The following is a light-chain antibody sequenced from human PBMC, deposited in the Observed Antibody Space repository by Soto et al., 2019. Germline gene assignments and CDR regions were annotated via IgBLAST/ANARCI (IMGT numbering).Light chain of an antibody. V-gene: IGKV3-11*01. CDR1: QSVRNY. Sequence: EIVLTQSPATLSLSPGDRATLSCRASQSVRNYLAWYQQKPGQAPRLLIYDASSRAIGIPARFSGSGSGTDFTLTISSLEPEDFAVYYCQQRNTWPPGYSFGQGTKVEIK. CDR3: QQRNTWPPGYS. CDR2: DAS. J-gene: IGKJ2*01.